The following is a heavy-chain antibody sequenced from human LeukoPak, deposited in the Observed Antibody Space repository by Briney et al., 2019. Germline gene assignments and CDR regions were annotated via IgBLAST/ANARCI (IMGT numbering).Heavy chain of an antibody. V-gene: IGHV4-4*07. CDR2: IYTSGST. Sequence: PSETLSLTCTVSGGSISSYYWSWIRQPAGKGLEWIGRIYTSGSTNYNPSLKSRVTMPVDTSKNQFSLKLSSVTAADTAVYYCAREYYYGSGSYDAFDIWGQGTMVTVSS. CDR1: GGSISSYY. J-gene: IGHJ3*02. D-gene: IGHD3-10*01. CDR3: AREYYYGSGSYDAFDI.